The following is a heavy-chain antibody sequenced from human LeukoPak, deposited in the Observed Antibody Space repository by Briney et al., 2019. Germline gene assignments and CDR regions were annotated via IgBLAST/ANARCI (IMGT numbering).Heavy chain of an antibody. V-gene: IGHV3-21*01. Sequence: PGGSLRLSCAASGFTFSSYSMNWVRQAPGKGLEWVSPISSSSSYIYYADSVKGRFTISRDNAKNSLYLQMNSLRAEDTAVYYCARDRGFWSGYDAFDIWGQGTMVTVSS. J-gene: IGHJ3*02. D-gene: IGHD3-3*01. CDR1: GFTFSSYS. CDR2: ISSSSSYI. CDR3: ARDRGFWSGYDAFDI.